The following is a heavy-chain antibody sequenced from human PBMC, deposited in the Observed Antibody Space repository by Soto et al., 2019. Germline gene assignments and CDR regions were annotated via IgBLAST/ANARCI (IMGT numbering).Heavy chain of an antibody. D-gene: IGHD2-2*01. CDR1: GGTFSSYT. Sequence: QVQLVQSGAEVKKPGSSVKVSCKASGGTFSSYTIGWVRQAPGQGLERMGQIIPIFGAAKYAPKFQGRVTLTADESTSTVYMVLKRLTSDDTGVYYCARAPDISTYLGVPYWGQGTLVTVSS. CDR3: ARAPDISTYLGVPY. CDR2: IIPIFGAA. J-gene: IGHJ4*02. V-gene: IGHV1-69*12.